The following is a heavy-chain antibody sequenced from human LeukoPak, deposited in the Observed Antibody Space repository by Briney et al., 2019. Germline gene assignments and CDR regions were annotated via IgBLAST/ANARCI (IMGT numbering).Heavy chain of an antibody. CDR3: AKINRRDGYNSFDY. V-gene: IGHV1-18*04. CDR2: ISAYNGNT. CDR1: GYTFTGYY. D-gene: IGHD5-24*01. Sequence: ASVKVSCKASGYTFTGYYMHWVRQAPGQGLEWMGWISAYNGNTNYAQKLQGRVTMTTDTSTSTAYMELRSLRSDDTAVYYCAKINRRDGYNSFDYWGQGTLVTVSS. J-gene: IGHJ4*02.